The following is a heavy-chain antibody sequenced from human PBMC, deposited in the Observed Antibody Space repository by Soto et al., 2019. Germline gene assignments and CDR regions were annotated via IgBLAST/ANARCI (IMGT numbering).Heavy chain of an antibody. Sequence: QVQLVESGGGVVQPGKSLRLACAASGFTFTNHAMHWVRQAPGKGLEWVAAIWYDGTIKYYADSVKCRLTISRDNSKNTLYLQMNSLRAEDTAIYYCARGMRRWELLGHWGQGTPVTVSS. CDR2: IWYDGTIK. J-gene: IGHJ4*02. CDR1: GFTFTNHA. CDR3: ARGMRRWELLGH. D-gene: IGHD1-26*01. V-gene: IGHV3-33*01.